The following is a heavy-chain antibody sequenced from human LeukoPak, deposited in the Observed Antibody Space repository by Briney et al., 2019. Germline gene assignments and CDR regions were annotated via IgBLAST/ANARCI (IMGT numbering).Heavy chain of an antibody. CDR3: ARKAILWFGGINWFDP. J-gene: IGHJ5*02. Sequence: SETLSLTCAVYGGSFSGYYWSWIRQPPGKGLEWIGEINHSGSTNYNPSLKSRVTISVDTSKNQFSLKLSSVTAADTAVYYCARKAILWFGGINWFDPWGQGTLVTVSS. CDR1: GGSFSGYY. CDR2: INHSGST. D-gene: IGHD3-10*01. V-gene: IGHV4-34*01.